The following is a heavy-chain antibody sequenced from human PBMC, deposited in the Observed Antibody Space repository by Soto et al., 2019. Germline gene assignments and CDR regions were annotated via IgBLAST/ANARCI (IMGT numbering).Heavy chain of an antibody. D-gene: IGHD3-9*01. Sequence: EVQLVESGGGLVKPGGSLRLSCAASGFTFSSYSMNWVRQAPGKGLEWVSSISSSSSYIYYADSVKGRFTISRDNAKNSLYLQMNSLRAEDTAVYYCASGSIRYFDWSPIDYWGQGTLVTVSS. CDR3: ASGSIRYFDWSPIDY. V-gene: IGHV3-21*01. CDR1: GFTFSSYS. CDR2: ISSSSSYI. J-gene: IGHJ4*02.